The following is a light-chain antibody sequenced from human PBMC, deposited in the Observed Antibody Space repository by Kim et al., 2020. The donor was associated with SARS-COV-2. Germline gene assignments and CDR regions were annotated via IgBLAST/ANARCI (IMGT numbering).Light chain of an antibody. J-gene: IGKJ4*01. CDR2: AAS. CDR1: QSISSY. V-gene: IGKV1-39*01. Sequence: DIQMTQSPSSLSASVGDRVTITCRASQSISSYLNWYQQKPGKAPKLLIYAASSLQSGVPSRFRGSGSGTDFTLTISSLQPEDFATYYCQKSYSTPPLTFGGGTKVDIK. CDR3: QKSYSTPPLT.